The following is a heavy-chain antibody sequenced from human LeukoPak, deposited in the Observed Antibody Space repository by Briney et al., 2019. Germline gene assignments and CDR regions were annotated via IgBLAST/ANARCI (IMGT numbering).Heavy chain of an antibody. J-gene: IGHJ5*02. V-gene: IGHV3-7*01. CDR1: GFTFSSYW. CDR2: IKQDGSEK. D-gene: IGHD1-26*01. CDR3: ARVSAIVGATWGFDP. Sequence: PGGSLRLSCAASGFTFSSYWMSWVRQAPGKGLEWVANIKQDGSEKYYVDSVKGRFTISRDNAKNSLYLQMNSLRAEDTAVYYCARVSAIVGATWGFDPWGQGILVTVSS.